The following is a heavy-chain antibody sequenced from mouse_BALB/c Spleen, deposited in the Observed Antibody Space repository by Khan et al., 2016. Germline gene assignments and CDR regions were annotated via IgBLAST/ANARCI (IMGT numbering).Heavy chain of an antibody. V-gene: IGHV3-2*02. CDR1: GYSITSGYG. CDR3: ARTSRIKY. J-gene: IGHJ2*01. CDR2: ISYSGST. Sequence: VQLKESGPGLVKPSQLLSLTCTVTGYSITSGYGWNWIRQFPGNKLEWMGYISYSGSTKYNPSLKSRISITRDTSKNQFFLQLNSATTEDTATYYCARTSRIKYWGQGTTLTVSS. D-gene: IGHD3-3*01.